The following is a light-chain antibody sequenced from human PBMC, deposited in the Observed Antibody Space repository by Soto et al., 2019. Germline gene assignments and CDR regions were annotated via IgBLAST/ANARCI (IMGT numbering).Light chain of an antibody. CDR2: DTS. CDR3: QQRKHWPPLT. CDR1: QSVEKY. Sequence: EVVLTQSPATLSLSPGERANLSCRASQSVEKYLVWYQQKPGQAPRLLIYDTSNRATGIPARFSGSGSETDFTLTISSLEPEDFAVYYCQQRKHWPPLTFGGGTKVELK. V-gene: IGKV3-11*01. J-gene: IGKJ4*01.